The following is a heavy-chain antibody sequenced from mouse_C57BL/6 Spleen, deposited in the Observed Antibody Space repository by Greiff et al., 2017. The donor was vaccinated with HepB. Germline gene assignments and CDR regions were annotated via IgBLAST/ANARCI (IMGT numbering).Heavy chain of an antibody. V-gene: IGHV1-82*01. CDR3: AREKDYGSKAMDY. D-gene: IGHD1-1*01. CDR1: GYAFSSSW. Sequence: VQLQQSGPELVKPGASVKISCKASGYAFSSSWMNWAKQRPGKGLEWIGRIYPGDGDTNYNGKFKGKATLTADKSSSTAYMQLSSLTSEDSAVYFCAREKDYGSKAMDYWGQGTSVTVSS. J-gene: IGHJ4*01. CDR2: IYPGDGDT.